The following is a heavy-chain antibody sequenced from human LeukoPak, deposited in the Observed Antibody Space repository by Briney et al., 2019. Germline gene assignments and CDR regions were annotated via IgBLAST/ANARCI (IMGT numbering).Heavy chain of an antibody. CDR1: GFTFSSYA. D-gene: IGHD6-13*01. J-gene: IGHJ4*02. V-gene: IGHV3-30*01. CDR3: ARVAIAAADPYYFDY. CDR2: ISYDGSNK. Sequence: GRSLRLSCAASGFTFSSYAMHWVRQAPGKGLEWVAVISYDGSNKYYADSVKGRFTISRDNSKNTLYLQMNSLRAEDTAVYYCARVAIAAADPYYFDYWGQGILVTVSS.